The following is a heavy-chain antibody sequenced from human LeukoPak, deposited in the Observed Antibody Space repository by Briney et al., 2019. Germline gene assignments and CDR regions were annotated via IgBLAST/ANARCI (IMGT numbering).Heavy chain of an antibody. CDR2: INHSGST. D-gene: IGHD1-26*01. V-gene: IGHV4-34*01. J-gene: IGHJ4*02. Sequence: SETLSLTCAVYGGSFSGYYWSWIRQPPGKGLEWIGEINHSGSTNYNPSLKSRVTMSVDTSKNQFSLKLSSVTAADTAVYYCARVASGSYYFDYWGQGTLVTVSS. CDR1: GGSFSGYY. CDR3: ARVASGSYYFDY.